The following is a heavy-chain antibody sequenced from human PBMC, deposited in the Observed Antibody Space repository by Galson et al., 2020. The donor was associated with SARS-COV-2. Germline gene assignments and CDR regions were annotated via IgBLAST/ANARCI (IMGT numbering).Heavy chain of an antibody. J-gene: IGHJ3*02. Sequence: LSLTCAASGFTFSSYWMHWVRQAPGKGLVWVSRINSDGSSTSYADSVKGRFTISSDNAKNTLYLQMNSLRAEDTAVYYCARGGGDDYYDRPFDIWGQGTMVTVSS. CDR3: ARGGGDDYYDRPFDI. CDR2: INSDGSST. D-gene: IGHD3-22*01. CDR1: GFTFSSYW. V-gene: IGHV3-74*01.